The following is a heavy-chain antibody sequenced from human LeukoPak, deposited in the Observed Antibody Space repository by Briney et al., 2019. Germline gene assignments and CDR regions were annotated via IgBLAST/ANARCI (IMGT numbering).Heavy chain of an antibody. J-gene: IGHJ4*02. Sequence: GGSLRLSCAASGFIFSNAWMTWVRQAPGKGLEWVDRIKSKTDGGSTDYAAPVKGRFTISRDDSKNTLYLQMNSLRTEDTAVYYCTTDRGGVTLRPLDYWGQGTLVTVSS. CDR1: GFIFSNAW. V-gene: IGHV3-15*07. CDR3: TTDRGGVTLRPLDY. D-gene: IGHD2-21*02. CDR2: IKSKTDGGST.